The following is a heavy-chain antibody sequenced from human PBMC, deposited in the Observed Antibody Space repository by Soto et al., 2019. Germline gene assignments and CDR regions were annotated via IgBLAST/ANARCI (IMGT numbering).Heavy chain of an antibody. Sequence: EVQLLESGGGVVQPGGSLRVSCAAAGFTFSNHAMSWVRQAPGKGLEWVSTISGTGGTIYYADSVKGRFTISRDNSKNALWRQMNSLRAEDTALYYCAKGSGNIRPYGMDVCGQGTTVTVSS. CDR3: AKGSGNIRPYGMDV. CDR1: GFTFSNHA. CDR2: ISGTGGTI. J-gene: IGHJ6*02. V-gene: IGHV3-23*01.